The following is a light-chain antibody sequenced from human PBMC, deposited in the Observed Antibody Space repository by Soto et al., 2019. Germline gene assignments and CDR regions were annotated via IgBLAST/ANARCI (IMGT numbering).Light chain of an antibody. CDR3: QQTSSTPRT. V-gene: IGKV1-39*01. CDR1: QSISSY. J-gene: IGKJ1*01. Sequence: DIQMTQSPSSLSASVGDRVTITCRASQSISSYLNWYQQKPGKAPKLLIYAASSLQSGVPSRFSGSGSGTDFTLTISSLQPEAFETYYSQQTSSTPRTFGKGTKVDI. CDR2: AAS.